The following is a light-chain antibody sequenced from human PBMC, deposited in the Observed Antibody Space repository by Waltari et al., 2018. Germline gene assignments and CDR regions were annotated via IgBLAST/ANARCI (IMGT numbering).Light chain of an antibody. CDR3: QSYDSSLSGSV. Sequence: YRLLTGTVRKLLIYGHSKRRSGVPDRFSGSKSGTSASLAITGLQAEDEAGYYCQSYDSSLSGSVFGGGTRLTVL. CDR2: GHS. V-gene: IGLV1-40*01. J-gene: IGLJ2*01.